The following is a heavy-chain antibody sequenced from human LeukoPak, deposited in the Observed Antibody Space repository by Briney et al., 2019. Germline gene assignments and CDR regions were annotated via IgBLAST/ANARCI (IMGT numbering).Heavy chain of an antibody. J-gene: IGHJ4*02. V-gene: IGHV3-21*01. CDR3: ARNLPYNYYGSGSYYTAIDY. CDR1: GFTFSSYS. CDR2: ISSSSYI. D-gene: IGHD3-10*01. Sequence: GGSLRLSCAASGFTFSSYSMNWVRQAPGKGLELVSSISSSSYIYYADSVKGRFTISRDNAKNSLYLQMNSLRAEDTAVYYCARNLPYNYYGSGSYYTAIDYWGQGTLVTVPS.